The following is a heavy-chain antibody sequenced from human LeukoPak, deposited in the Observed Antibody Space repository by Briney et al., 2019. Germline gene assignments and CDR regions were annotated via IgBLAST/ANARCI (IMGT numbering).Heavy chain of an antibody. D-gene: IGHD2-2*01. CDR3: ARVSQTYCSSTSCHPDY. J-gene: IGHJ4*02. V-gene: IGHV4-30-4*01. CDR2: IYYSGST. Sequence: PSETLSLTCTVSGGSISSGDYYWGWIRQPPGKGLEWIGYIYYSGSTYYNPSLKSRVTISVDTSKNQFSLKLSSVTAADTAVYYCARVSQTYCSSTSCHPDYWGQGTLVTVSS. CDR1: GGSISSGDYY.